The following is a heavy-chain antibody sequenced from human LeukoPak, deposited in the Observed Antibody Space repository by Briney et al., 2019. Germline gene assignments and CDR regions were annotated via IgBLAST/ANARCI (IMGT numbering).Heavy chain of an antibody. D-gene: IGHD3-22*01. CDR3: ARDSLYYYDSSGEGAFDI. CDR2: IIPIFGTA. V-gene: IGHV1-69*13. Sequence: SVKVSCKASGGTFSSYAISWVRQAPGQGLEWMGGIIPIFGTANYAQKFQGRVTITADESTSIAYMELSSLRSEDTAVYYCARDSLYYYDSSGEGAFDIWGQGTMVTVSS. CDR1: GGTFSSYA. J-gene: IGHJ3*02.